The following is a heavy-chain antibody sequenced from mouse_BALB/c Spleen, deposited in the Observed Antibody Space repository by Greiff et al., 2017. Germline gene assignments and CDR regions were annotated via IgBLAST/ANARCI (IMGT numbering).Heavy chain of an antibody. D-gene: IGHD1-1*01. Sequence: EVQGVESGGDLVKPGGSLKLSCAASGFTFSSYGMSWVRQTPDKRLEWVATISSGGSYNYYPDSVKGRFTISRDNAKNTLYLQMSSLKSEDTAMYYCARQRITTVVEGYWYFDVWGAGTTVTVSS. CDR3: ARQRITTVVEGYWYFDV. CDR1: GFTFSSYG. J-gene: IGHJ1*01. CDR2: ISSGGSYN. V-gene: IGHV5-6*01.